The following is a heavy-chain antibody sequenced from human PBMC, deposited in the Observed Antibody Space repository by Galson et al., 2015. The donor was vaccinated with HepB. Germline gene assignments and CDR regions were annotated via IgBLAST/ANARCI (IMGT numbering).Heavy chain of an antibody. D-gene: IGHD3-10*01. Sequence: SVKVSCKASGYIFRGYYMHWVRQAPGQGLEWMGRINPDRGGTNYAQKFQGRVTMTRDTSITTAYMELSRLRSDDTAVYYCARHYRSAPPDYWGQGTLVTVTS. CDR1: GYIFRGYY. J-gene: IGHJ4*02. CDR3: ARHYRSAPPDY. V-gene: IGHV1-2*06. CDR2: INPDRGGT.